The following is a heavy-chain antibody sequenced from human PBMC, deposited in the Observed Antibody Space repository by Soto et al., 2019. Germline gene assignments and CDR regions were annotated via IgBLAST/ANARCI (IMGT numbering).Heavy chain of an antibody. CDR3: ASISSTGYCSGGSCYSFDY. J-gene: IGHJ4*02. CDR1: GYTFTSYG. D-gene: IGHD2-15*01. Sequence: ASVKVSCKASGYTFTSYGISWVRQAPGQGLQWMGWISAYNGNTNYAQKLQGRVTMTTDTSTSTAYMELRSLRSDDTAVYYCASISSTGYCSGGSCYSFDYWGQGTLVTVS. V-gene: IGHV1-18*01. CDR2: ISAYNGNT.